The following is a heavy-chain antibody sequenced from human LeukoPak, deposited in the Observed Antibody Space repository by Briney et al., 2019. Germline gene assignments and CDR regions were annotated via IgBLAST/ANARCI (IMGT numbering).Heavy chain of an antibody. Sequence: PGGSLRLSCAASGFTFDDYGMSWVRQAPGKGLEWVSSISSSSSYIYYADSVKGRFTISRDNAKNSLYLQMNSLRAEDTAVYYCARVHFDWLLFDWFDPWGQGTLVTVSS. CDR1: GFTFDDYG. CDR3: ARVHFDWLLFDWFDP. D-gene: IGHD3-9*01. CDR2: ISSSSSYI. J-gene: IGHJ5*02. V-gene: IGHV3-21*01.